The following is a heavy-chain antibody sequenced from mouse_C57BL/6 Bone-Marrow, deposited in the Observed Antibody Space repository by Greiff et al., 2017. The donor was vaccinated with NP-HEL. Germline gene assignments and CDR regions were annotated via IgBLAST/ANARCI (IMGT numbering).Heavy chain of an antibody. CDR2: INSDGGST. D-gene: IGHD2-4*01. CDR1: EYEFPSHD. Sequence: VQLKESGGGLVQPGESLKLSCESTEYEFPSHDMSWVRKTPEKRLELVAAINSDGGSTYYPDTMARRFIISRDNTKKTLYLHMSSLRSEDTALYYCTRQFYDYDGYFDDWGQGTTLTVSS. V-gene: IGHV5-2*01. CDR3: TRQFYDYDGYFDD. J-gene: IGHJ2*01.